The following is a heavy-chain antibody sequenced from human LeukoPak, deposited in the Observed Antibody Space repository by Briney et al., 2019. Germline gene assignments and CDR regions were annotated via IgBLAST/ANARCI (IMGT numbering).Heavy chain of an antibody. CDR2: INTDGTAT. CDR1: GFTFSKYW. D-gene: IGHD6-19*01. Sequence: GGSLRLSCAASGFTFSKYWMLWVRQAPGKGLESVSRINTDGTATTYADSVKGRFTVSRDNAGNTMFLQMNSVRDEDTAVYYCATKQWLAPPPDSWGQGTPVTVSS. CDR3: ATKQWLAPPPDS. V-gene: IGHV3-74*01. J-gene: IGHJ4*02.